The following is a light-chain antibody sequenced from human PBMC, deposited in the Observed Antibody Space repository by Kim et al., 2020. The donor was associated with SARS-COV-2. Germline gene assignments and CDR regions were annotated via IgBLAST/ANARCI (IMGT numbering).Light chain of an antibody. V-gene: IGKV3-20*01. Sequence: DIVLTQSPGTLSLSPGERATLSCRASQTVGNDYLAWFQQKPGQTPRLLIHTASIRATGIPDRFRGSGSATDFTLTITKLEPDDFVVYYWQQHTCCPLTFGGGTKVDIK. CDR2: TAS. CDR1: QTVGNDY. CDR3: QQHTCCPLT. J-gene: IGKJ4*01.